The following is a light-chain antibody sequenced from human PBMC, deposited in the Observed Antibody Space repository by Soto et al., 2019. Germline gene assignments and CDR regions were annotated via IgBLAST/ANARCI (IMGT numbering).Light chain of an antibody. J-gene: IGKJ4*01. Sequence: DLPMTQSPSSLSASVGDRVTITCRASQSISSYLNWYQQKPGKAPKLLIYAASSLQSGVPSRFSGSGSRTDFTLTISSLQPEDFATYYCQQSYSTPLTFGGGTKVEIK. V-gene: IGKV1-39*01. CDR3: QQSYSTPLT. CDR2: AAS. CDR1: QSISSY.